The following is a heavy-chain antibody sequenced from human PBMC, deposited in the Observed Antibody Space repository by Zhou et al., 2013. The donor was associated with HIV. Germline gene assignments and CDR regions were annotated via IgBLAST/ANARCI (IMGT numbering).Heavy chain of an antibody. CDR2: INPLSGTI. CDR1: GYIFTKYL. D-gene: IGHD1-26*01. V-gene: IGHV1-46*01. CDR3: ARESNSSGRGDRWTS. Sequence: QVQLVQSESEVRWPGASVRVSCRTSGYIFTKYLIHWIRQTPGQGPEVMGIINPLSGTITYAEKFRSKAIMTRDTATTTVFLFLPRLTSDDTALYYCARESNSSGRGDRWTSWGQGTRLIVS. J-gene: IGHJ4*02.